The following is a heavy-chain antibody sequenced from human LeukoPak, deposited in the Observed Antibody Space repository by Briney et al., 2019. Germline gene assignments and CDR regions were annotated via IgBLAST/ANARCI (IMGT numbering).Heavy chain of an antibody. CDR2: INPNSGGT. V-gene: IGHV1-2*02. J-gene: IGHJ6*02. CDR1: GYTFTGYY. Sequence: ASVKVSCKASGYTFTGYYMHWVRQAPGQGLEWMGWINPNSGGTNYAQKFQGRATMTRDTYISTAYMELSRLRSDDTAVYYCARVPPPPDYDSSGYYGPLYYYGMDVRGQGTTVTVSS. CDR3: ARVPPPPDYDSSGYYGPLYYYGMDV. D-gene: IGHD3-22*01.